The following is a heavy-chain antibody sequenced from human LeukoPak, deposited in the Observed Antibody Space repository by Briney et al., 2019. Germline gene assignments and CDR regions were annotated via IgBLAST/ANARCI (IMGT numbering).Heavy chain of an antibody. V-gene: IGHV4-38-2*01. CDR3: ATFVGAATTSHIDF. D-gene: IGHD1-26*01. Sequence: SVTLSLTCAVSGYSSSSGYYWGWIRQPPGKGLEWIGSIHQSGSAYYNPSLKSRLTISVDTSKNLFSLKLSSVTAADTAVYYCATFVGAATTSHIDFWGQGTLVTVSS. CDR1: GYSSSSGYY. J-gene: IGHJ4*02. CDR2: IHQSGSA.